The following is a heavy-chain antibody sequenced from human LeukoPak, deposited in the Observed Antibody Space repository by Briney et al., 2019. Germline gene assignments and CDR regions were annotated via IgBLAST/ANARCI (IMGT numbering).Heavy chain of an antibody. CDR2: ISSGGGHI. V-gene: IGHV3-21*06. CDR3: ARGGTGATRDDTFDI. J-gene: IGHJ3*02. Sequence: GGSLRLSCTASGFSFSRYSMNWVRQAPGKGLGWVSSISSGGGHIFYADSVRGRFTISRDNAKDSLYLQMNSLRAGDAAVYYCARGGTGATRDDTFDIWGQGAMVTVSS. D-gene: IGHD1-7*01. CDR1: GFSFSRYS.